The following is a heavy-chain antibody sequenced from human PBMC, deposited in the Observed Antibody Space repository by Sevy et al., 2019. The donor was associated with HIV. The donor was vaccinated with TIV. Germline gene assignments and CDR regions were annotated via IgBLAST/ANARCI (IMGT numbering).Heavy chain of an antibody. CDR2: ISYDGSNK. CDR1: GFTFSTFT. V-gene: IGHV3-30-3*01. D-gene: IGHD3-22*01. J-gene: IGHJ4*02. CDR3: ARGFFDISGDTYAGHY. Sequence: GGSLRLSCAASGFTFSTFTMHWVRQAPGKGLEWVAVISYDGSNKYYADSVKDRFTISRDNSKNTLYLQMNSVRAEDTAVYYCARGFFDISGDTYAGHYWGQGTLVTVSS.